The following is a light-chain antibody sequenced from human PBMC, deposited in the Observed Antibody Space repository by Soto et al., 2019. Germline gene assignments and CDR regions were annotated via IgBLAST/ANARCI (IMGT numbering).Light chain of an antibody. J-gene: IGKJ1*01. CDR2: KAS. CDR3: QPYNDWPSWT. Sequence: DIQMAQSPSTLSGSVGDRVTITCRASQTISSWLAWYQQKPGKAPKLLIYKASTLKSGVPARFSGSGSGTEFTLTISSLQSEDYAVYYCQPYNDWPSWTFGQGTKVDIK. CDR1: QTISSW. V-gene: IGKV1-5*03.